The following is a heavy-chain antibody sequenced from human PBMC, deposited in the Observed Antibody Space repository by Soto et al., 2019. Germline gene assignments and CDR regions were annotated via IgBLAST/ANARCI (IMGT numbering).Heavy chain of an antibody. D-gene: IGHD6-19*01. CDR1: GGSISSGGYS. V-gene: IGHV4-30-2*01. Sequence: SETLSLTCAVSGGSISSGGYSWSWIRQPPGKGLECIGYIYHSGSTYYNPSLKSRVTISVDRTKNQFSLKLSSVTAADTAVYYCARGAGIYAFDIWGQGTMVTVSS. CDR2: IYHSGST. CDR3: ARGAGIYAFDI. J-gene: IGHJ3*02.